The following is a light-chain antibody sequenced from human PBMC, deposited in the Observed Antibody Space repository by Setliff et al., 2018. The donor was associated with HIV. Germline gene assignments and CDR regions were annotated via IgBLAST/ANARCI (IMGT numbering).Light chain of an antibody. J-gene: IGLJ1*01. V-gene: IGLV3-21*03. CDR1: NIEGKS. CDR2: DYN. CDR3: QVWDSSTDHHV. Sequence: SYELTQPPSVSVAPGKTARITCGGNNIEGKSVHWYQQKPGQAPVLVVYDYNDRPSGIPERFSGSNSGNTATLTISRVEAGDEADYYCQVWDSSTDHHVFGTGTKVTVL.